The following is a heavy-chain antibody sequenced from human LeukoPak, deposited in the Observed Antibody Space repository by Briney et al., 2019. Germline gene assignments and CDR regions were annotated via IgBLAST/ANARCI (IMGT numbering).Heavy chain of an antibody. Sequence: SETLSLTCTVSGGSISTYYWSWLRQPPGKGLEWIGYIYNSGRTNYNPSLESRVTISVDTSKNQFSLKLDSVTAADTAVYYCVRERNCSGASCLDGFDIWGQGTMVTVSS. CDR1: GGSISTYY. D-gene: IGHD2-15*01. CDR3: VRERNCSGASCLDGFDI. V-gene: IGHV4-59*01. J-gene: IGHJ3*02. CDR2: IYNSGRT.